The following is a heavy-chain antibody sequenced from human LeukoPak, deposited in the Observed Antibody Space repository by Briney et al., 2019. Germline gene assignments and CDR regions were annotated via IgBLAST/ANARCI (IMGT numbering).Heavy chain of an antibody. D-gene: IGHD6-13*01. V-gene: IGHV4-4*02. CDR1: GGSISSSNW. CDR3: AGKPGIAAAANQYYFDY. CDR2: IYHSGST. Sequence: SGTLSLTCAVSGGSISSSNWWSWVRQPPGKGLEWIGEIYHSGSTNYNPSLKSRVTISVDKSKNQFSLKLSSVTAADTAVYYCAGKPGIAAAANQYYFDYWGQGTLVTVSS. J-gene: IGHJ4*02.